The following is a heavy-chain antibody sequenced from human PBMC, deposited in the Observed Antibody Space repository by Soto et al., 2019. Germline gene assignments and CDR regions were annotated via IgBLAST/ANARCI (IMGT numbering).Heavy chain of an antibody. CDR2: INHSGST. J-gene: IGHJ4*02. D-gene: IGHD3-22*01. Sequence: SETLSLTCAVYGGSFSGYYWSWIRQPPGKGLEWIGEINHSGSTNYNPSLKSRVTISVDTSKNQSSLKLSSVTAADTAVYYCARREDYYDSSGYHYWGQGTLVTAPQ. V-gene: IGHV4-34*01. CDR3: ARREDYYDSSGYHY. CDR1: GGSFSGYY.